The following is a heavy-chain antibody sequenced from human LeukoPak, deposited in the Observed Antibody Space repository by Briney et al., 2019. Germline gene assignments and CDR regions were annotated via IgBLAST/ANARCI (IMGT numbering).Heavy chain of an antibody. J-gene: IGHJ4*02. CDR3: AKGGVNRPRFDY. V-gene: IGHV3-30-3*01. D-gene: IGHD1-14*01. CDR1: GFTFSSYA. Sequence: PGGSLRLSCAASGFTFSSYAMHWVRQAPGKGLEWVAVISYDGSNKYYADSVKGRFTISRDNSKNTLYLQMNSLRAEDTAVYYCAKGGVNRPRFDYWGQGTLVTVSS. CDR2: ISYDGSNK.